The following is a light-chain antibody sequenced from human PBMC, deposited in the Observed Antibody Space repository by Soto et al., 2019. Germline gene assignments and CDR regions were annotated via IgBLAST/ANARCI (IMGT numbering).Light chain of an antibody. CDR2: DVS. V-gene: IGLV2-14*01. CDR3: SSYTSSITYV. J-gene: IGLJ1*01. CDR1: GSDVGGYHY. Sequence: QSALTRPASVSGSPGQSITISCTGTGSDVGGYHYVSWYQQYPGKAPKVMIYDVSNRPSGVSNRFSGSKSGTTASLTISGLQAEDEADYYCSSYTSSITYVFGTGTKVTVL.